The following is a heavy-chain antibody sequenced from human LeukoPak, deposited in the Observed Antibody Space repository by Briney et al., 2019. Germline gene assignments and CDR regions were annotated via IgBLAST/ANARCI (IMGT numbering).Heavy chain of an antibody. CDR2: ISGSGGTT. D-gene: IGHD4-17*01. CDR3: AKAHYGDYVIDY. V-gene: IGHV3-23*01. J-gene: IGHJ4*02. CDR1: GFTFSSYA. Sequence: GGSLRLSCAASGFTFSSYAMNWVRQAPGKGLEWVSGISGSGGTTYYADSVKGRFTISRDNSKNTLYLRMSSLRAEDTAVYYCAKAHYGDYVIDYWGQGTLVTVSS.